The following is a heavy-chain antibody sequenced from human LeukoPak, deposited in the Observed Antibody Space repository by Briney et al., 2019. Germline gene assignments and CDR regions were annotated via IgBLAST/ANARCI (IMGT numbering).Heavy chain of an antibody. D-gene: IGHD2-15*01. Sequence: SEILSLTCSVSGGSISSGPYFWSWIRQSPGQGLEWIGYIWPSGSTNYNPSLSGRVAISVDTSKNQFSLKLSSVTAADTAVYYCAGYCSGGSCQGDFDYWGQGTLVTVSS. CDR3: AGYCSGGSCQGDFDY. V-gene: IGHV4-30-2*06. CDR2: IWPSGST. J-gene: IGHJ4*02. CDR1: GGSISSGPYF.